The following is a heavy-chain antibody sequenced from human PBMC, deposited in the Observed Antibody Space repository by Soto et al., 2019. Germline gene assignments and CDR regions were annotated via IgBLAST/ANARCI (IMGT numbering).Heavy chain of an antibody. V-gene: IGHV4-30-2*01. CDR1: GGSVSSGGYS. CDR3: ARGGVGRELYAFDI. J-gene: IGHJ3*02. D-gene: IGHD1-26*01. Sequence: SETLSLTCAVSGGSVSSGGYSWSWIRQPPGKGLEWIGYIYHSGSSYYNPSLKSRVTISVDRSKNQFSLKLSSVTAADTAVYYCARGGVGRELYAFDIWGQGTMVTVSS. CDR2: IYHSGSS.